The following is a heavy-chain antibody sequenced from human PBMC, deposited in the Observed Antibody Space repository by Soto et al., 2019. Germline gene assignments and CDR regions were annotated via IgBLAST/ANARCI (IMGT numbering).Heavy chain of an antibody. D-gene: IGHD3-22*01. Sequence: SETLSLTCTVSGGSINSGDYYWSWIRQPPGKGLEWIGYIYYSGTTYYNPSLKSRVSISVVTSQDQFSLTLTSVTAADTAVYYCARVLMTIIEVDYWGQGTLVTVSS. J-gene: IGHJ4*02. CDR2: IYYSGTT. V-gene: IGHV4-30-4*01. CDR3: ARVLMTIIEVDY. CDR1: GGSINSGDYY.